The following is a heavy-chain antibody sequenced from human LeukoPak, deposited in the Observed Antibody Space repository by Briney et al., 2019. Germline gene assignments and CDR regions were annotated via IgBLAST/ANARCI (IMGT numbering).Heavy chain of an antibody. CDR3: TRSRRDGNDY. CDR1: GFTFSSSW. Sequence: PGGSLRLSCAASGFTFSSSWMSWVRQAPGKGLEWVANINEDGSAKYHVDSVKGRFTISRDNAKRSLDLQVNSLRAEDTAVYYCTRSRRDGNDYWGQGTLVTVSS. V-gene: IGHV3-7*01. J-gene: IGHJ4*02. D-gene: IGHD5-24*01. CDR2: INEDGSAK.